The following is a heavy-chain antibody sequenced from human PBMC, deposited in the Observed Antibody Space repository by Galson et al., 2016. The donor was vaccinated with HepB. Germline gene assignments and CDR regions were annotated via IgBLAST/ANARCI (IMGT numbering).Heavy chain of an antibody. J-gene: IGHJ4*02. CDR3: AREQRPVVVSQGGFDY. D-gene: IGHD3-22*01. V-gene: IGHV3-30*04. Sequence: SLRLSCAASGFTFSSYAMHWVRQAPGKGLEWVAVISYDGSHKYYADSVKGRFTISRDNSKNTLSLQMNSLRAEETAVYYCAREQRPVVVSQGGFDYWGQGTLVTVSS. CDR2: ISYDGSHK. CDR1: GFTFSSYA.